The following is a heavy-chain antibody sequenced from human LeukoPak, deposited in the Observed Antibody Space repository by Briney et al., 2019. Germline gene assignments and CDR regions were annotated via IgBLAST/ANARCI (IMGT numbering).Heavy chain of an antibody. Sequence: GGSLRLSCAASGFTFSDYYMSWVRQAPGKGLEWVSFLSGSGEIIYYADSVKGRLTISRANAKNSLYLQMNSLRAEDTALYYCAKSMRGYYRFDYWGQGTLVTVSS. CDR2: LSGSGEII. V-gene: IGHV3-11*01. J-gene: IGHJ4*02. D-gene: IGHD3-3*01. CDR3: AKSMRGYYRFDY. CDR1: GFTFSDYY.